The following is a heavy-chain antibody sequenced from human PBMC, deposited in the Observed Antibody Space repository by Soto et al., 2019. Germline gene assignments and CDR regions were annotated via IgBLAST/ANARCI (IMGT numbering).Heavy chain of an antibody. Sequence: XASLKISCNDCGDGFIIHGVAWLRQMPGKGLEWVGIIYPGNSDTMYSPSFQGQVTISGDTALSTTYLQWDTLNPSDTPMYFCASEWQCGGGNCQMGGLDRGGKVTMVTASS. D-gene: IGHD2-21*01. CDR3: ASEWQCGGGNCQMGGLDR. V-gene: IGHV5-51*01. CDR1: GDGFIIHG. J-gene: IGHJ6*04. CDR2: IYPGNSDT.